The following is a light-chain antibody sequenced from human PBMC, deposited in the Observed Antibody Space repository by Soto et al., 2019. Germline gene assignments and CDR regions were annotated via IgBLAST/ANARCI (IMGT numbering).Light chain of an antibody. J-gene: IGKJ2*01. V-gene: IGKV1-39*01. CDR2: AAS. Sequence: DIQMTQSPSSLSASVGDRVTITCRASQSISSYLNCYQQKPGKAPKLLIYAASSLQSGVPSRFSGSGSGTDFTLTISSLQPEDFATYYCQQGYSTPYTFGQGTKLEIK. CDR1: QSISSY. CDR3: QQGYSTPYT.